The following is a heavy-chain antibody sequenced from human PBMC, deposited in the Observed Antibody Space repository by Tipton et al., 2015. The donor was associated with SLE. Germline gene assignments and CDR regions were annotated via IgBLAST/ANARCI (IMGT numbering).Heavy chain of an antibody. CDR3: ARVPGLPFFDQ. J-gene: IGHJ4*02. CDR2: INPIRGGT. CDR1: GYTFTGYY. Sequence: QLVQSGAEVKKPGASVKVSCKASGYTFTGYYIHWLRQAPGQGPEWMGWINPIRGGTNYAQKFQGRVTMTRDTSINTAYMEMSRLRSDDTAVYYCARVPGLPFFDQWCQGTLVTVSS. V-gene: IGHV1-2*02.